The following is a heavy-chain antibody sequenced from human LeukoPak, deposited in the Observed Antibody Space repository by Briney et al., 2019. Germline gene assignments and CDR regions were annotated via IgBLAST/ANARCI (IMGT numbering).Heavy chain of an antibody. CDR1: GFTFSSYR. CDR3: ARSTGWFGQGYFDY. CDR2: INSDGSST. Sequence: GGSLRLSCAASGFTFSSYRMHWVRQAPGKGLVWVSRINSDGSSTSYADSVKGRFTISRDNAKNTLYLQMNSLRAEDTAVYYCARSTGWFGQGYFDYWGQGTLVTVSS. D-gene: IGHD3-10*01. V-gene: IGHV3-74*01. J-gene: IGHJ4*02.